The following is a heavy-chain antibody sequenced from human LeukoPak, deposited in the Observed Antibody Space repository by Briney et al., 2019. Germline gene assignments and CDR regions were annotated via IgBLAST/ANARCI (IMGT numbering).Heavy chain of an antibody. CDR3: ARVSSSSWWALDY. CDR1: GFTFSSYW. V-gene: IGHV3-74*01. D-gene: IGHD6-13*01. J-gene: IGHJ4*02. CDR2: INTDGSST. Sequence: GGSLRLSCAASGFTFSSYWMHWFRQPPGKGLVWVSRINTDGSSTSYADSVKGRFTISRDNAKNTLYLQMNSLRAEDTAVYYCARVSSSSWWALDYWGQGTLVTVSS.